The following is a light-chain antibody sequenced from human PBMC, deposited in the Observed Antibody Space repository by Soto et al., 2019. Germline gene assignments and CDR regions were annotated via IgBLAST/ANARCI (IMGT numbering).Light chain of an antibody. Sequence: QLVLTQSPSASASLGASVKLTCTLSSGHSSYAIAWHQQQPEKGPRYLMKLYSDGSHSKGDGIPDRFSGSSSGAERYLTISSLHSEDEADYYCQTWGAGIVVFGGGTKLTVL. J-gene: IGLJ3*02. CDR1: SGHSSYA. V-gene: IGLV4-69*01. CDR2: LYSDGSH. CDR3: QTWGAGIVV.